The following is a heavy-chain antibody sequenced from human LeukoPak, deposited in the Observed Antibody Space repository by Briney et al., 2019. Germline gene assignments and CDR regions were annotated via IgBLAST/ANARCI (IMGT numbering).Heavy chain of an antibody. CDR1: GGTFSSYA. Sequence: SVKVSCKASGGTFSSYAISWVRQAPGQGLEWMGGIIPIFGTANYAQKFQGRVTITADESTSTAYMELSSLRSEDTAVYYCARGLWFGDDDNWFDPWGQGTLVTVSS. CDR3: ARGLWFGDDDNWFDP. V-gene: IGHV1-69*13. D-gene: IGHD3-10*01. CDR2: IIPIFGTA. J-gene: IGHJ5*02.